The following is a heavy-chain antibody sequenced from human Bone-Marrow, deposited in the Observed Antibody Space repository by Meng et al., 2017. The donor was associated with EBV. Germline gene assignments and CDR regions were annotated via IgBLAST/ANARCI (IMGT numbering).Heavy chain of an antibody. D-gene: IGHD3-10*01. CDR3: ASESGRGFTPDY. J-gene: IGHJ4*02. V-gene: IGHV1-69*01. Sequence: VQLVQAGAEVSKPGSSVLVSCKALGCPFRRDAISWVRQAPGQGLEWMGGLIPLSDAPHYAQKFQGRVTITADESTSTHYLDLSGLRAEDTAVYYCASESGRGFTPDYWGQGTLVTVSS. CDR2: LIPLSDAP. CDR1: GCPFRRDA.